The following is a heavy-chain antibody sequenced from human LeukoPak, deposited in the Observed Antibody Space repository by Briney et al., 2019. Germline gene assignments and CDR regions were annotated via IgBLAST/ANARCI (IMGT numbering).Heavy chain of an antibody. Sequence: PSETLSLTCVVSGGSVSSGNWWSWVRQPPEKGLEWIGEIYHSGSTNYNPSLKSRVTISVDKSKNQFSLKLSSVTAADTAVYYCARYDVGWYYFDYWGQGTLVTVSS. D-gene: IGHD6-19*01. CDR1: GGSVSSGNW. CDR2: IYHSGST. CDR3: ARYDVGWYYFDY. J-gene: IGHJ4*02. V-gene: IGHV4-4*02.